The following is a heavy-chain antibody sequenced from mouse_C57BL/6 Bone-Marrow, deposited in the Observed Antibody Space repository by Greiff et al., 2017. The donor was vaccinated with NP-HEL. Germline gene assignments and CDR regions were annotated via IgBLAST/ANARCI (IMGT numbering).Heavy chain of an antibody. CDR3: ARGLDY. V-gene: IGHV1-54*01. CDR2: INPGSGGT. D-gene: IGHD3-3*01. Sequence: LVESGAELVRPGTSVKVSCKASGYAFTNYLIEWVKQRPGQGLEWIGVINPGSGGTNYNEKFKGKATLTADNSSSPAYMQLSSLTSEDSAGYFCARGLDYWGQGTTLTVSS. CDR1: GYAFTNYL. J-gene: IGHJ2*01.